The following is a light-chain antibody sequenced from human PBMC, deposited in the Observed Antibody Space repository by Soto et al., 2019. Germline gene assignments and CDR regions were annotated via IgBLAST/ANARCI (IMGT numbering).Light chain of an antibody. CDR2: QTS. CDR3: QHYNRQT. CDR1: LSIGSW. Sequence: DIQLTQSPSTLSASVGDRVTITCRASLSIGSWLAWYQQRPGKAPKLLIYQTSTLERGVPSRFSGSGSGTEFTLTISSLQPGDLATYHCQHYNRQTFGQGTRVEI. J-gene: IGKJ1*01. V-gene: IGKV1-5*03.